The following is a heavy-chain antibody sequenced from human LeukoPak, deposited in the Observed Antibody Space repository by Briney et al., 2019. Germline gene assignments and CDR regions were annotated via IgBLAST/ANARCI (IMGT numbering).Heavy chain of an antibody. CDR2: IAHDGSNK. CDR1: GFTFSNYV. J-gene: IGHJ6*03. D-gene: IGHD1-26*01. Sequence: AGGSLRLSCAASGFTFSNYVIQWVRQAPGKGLEWVALIAHDGSNKYYADSVKGRFTISRDNSKNTLYLQMNSLRAEDTAVYYCAKGSIVGATSYYYLDVWGTGTTVTVSS. CDR3: AKGSIVGATSYYYLDV. V-gene: IGHV3-30*18.